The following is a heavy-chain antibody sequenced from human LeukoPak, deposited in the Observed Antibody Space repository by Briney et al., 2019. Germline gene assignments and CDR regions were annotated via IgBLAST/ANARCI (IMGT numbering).Heavy chain of an antibody. Sequence: GGSLRLSCAASGFTFSRYAMNWVRQAPGKGLEWVSYINTDSSDIHYADSVKGRLTISRDNARNTLYLQLRSLRAEDSAVYYCARDTFQPGLIDSWGQGTLVTVSS. D-gene: IGHD2-2*01. V-gene: IGHV3-21*05. CDR2: INTDSSDI. CDR3: ARDTFQPGLIDS. CDR1: GFTFSRYA. J-gene: IGHJ4*02.